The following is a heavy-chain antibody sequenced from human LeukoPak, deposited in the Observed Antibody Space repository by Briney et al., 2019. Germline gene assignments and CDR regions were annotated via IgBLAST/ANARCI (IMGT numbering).Heavy chain of an antibody. D-gene: IGHD2-2*01. V-gene: IGHV4-31*03. CDR2: IYYSGST. CDR1: GGSISSGGYY. Sequence: PSETLSLTCTVSGGSISSGGYYWSWIRQHPGKGLEWIGYIYYSGSTYYNPSLKSRVTISVDTSKNQFSLKLSSVTAADTAVYYCARGNTNRSSTSRRTRGDIWGQGTMVTVSS. CDR3: ARGNTNRSSTSRRTRGDI. J-gene: IGHJ3*02.